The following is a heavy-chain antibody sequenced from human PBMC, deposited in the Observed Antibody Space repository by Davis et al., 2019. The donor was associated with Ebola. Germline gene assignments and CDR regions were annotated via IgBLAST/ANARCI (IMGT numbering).Heavy chain of an antibody. J-gene: IGHJ6*02. CDR2: ISAYNGNT. D-gene: IGHD2-15*01. V-gene: IGHV1-18*01. CDR3: ARGRGVVVAATPIYYYYGMDV. CDR1: GYTFTSYG. Sequence: ASVKVSCKASGYTFTSYGISWVRQAPGQGLEWMGWISAYNGNTNYAQKLQGRVTMTTDTSTSTAYMELRSLRSDDTAVYYCARGRGVVVAATPIYYYYGMDVWGQGTTVTVSS.